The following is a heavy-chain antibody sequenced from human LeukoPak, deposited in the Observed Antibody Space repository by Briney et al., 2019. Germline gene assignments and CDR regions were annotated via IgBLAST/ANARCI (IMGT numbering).Heavy chain of an antibody. V-gene: IGHV4-30-4*01. CDR3: ARQRVDCSSTSCYAFYYYYGMDV. D-gene: IGHD2-2*01. CDR1: GGSISSGDYY. CDR2: IYYSGST. Sequence: SETLSLTCTVSGGSISSGDYYWSWIRQPPGKGLEWIGYIYYSGSTYYNPSLKSRVTISVDTSKNQFSLKLSSVTAADTAVYYCARQRVDCSSTSCYAFYYYYGMDVWGQGTTVTVSS. J-gene: IGHJ6*02.